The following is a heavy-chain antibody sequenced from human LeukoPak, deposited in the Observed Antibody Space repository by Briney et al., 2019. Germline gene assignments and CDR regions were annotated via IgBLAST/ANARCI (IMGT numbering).Heavy chain of an antibody. Sequence: GGSLRLSCAASGFTFSSYAMSWVRQAPGKGLEWVSGISWNSGSIGYADSVKGRFTISRDNAKNSLYLQMNSLRAEDTALYYCAKEKNGAFDYWGQGTLVTVSS. CDR3: AKEKNGAFDY. CDR2: ISWNSGSI. V-gene: IGHV3-9*01. CDR1: GFTFSSYA. J-gene: IGHJ4*02.